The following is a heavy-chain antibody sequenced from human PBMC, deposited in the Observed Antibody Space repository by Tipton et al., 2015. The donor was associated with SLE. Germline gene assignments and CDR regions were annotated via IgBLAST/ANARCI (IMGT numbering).Heavy chain of an antibody. J-gene: IGHJ4*02. D-gene: IGHD3-3*01. Sequence: TLSLTCSVSGGSISSGDHHWNWIRQRPGKGLEWIGDIYYSGSPYYNPSLRSRVTISLDTSKNHFSLRVTSVTAAYTAVYYCATVQFFNSPFWSGPGDWGQGSLVTVSS. CDR3: ATVQFFNSPFWSGPGD. CDR1: GGSISSGDHH. V-gene: IGHV4-30-4*08. CDR2: IYYSGSP.